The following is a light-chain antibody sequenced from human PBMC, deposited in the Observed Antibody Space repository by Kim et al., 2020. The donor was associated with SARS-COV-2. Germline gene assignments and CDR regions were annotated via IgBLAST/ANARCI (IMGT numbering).Light chain of an antibody. J-gene: IGKJ2*01. V-gene: IGKV3-15*01. CDR1: QSVSSN. CDR3: QQYNIWPLYT. CDR2: GAF. Sequence: EIVMTQSPATLSVSPGERATLSCRASQSVSSNLAWYQQKPGQAPRLLIYGAFTRATGIPARFSGSGSGTEFTLTISSLQSEDFAVYYCQQYNIWPLYTFGQGTKLEI.